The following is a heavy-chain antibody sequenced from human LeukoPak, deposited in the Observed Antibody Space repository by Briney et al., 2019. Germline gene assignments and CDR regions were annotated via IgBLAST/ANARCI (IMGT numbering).Heavy chain of an antibody. J-gene: IGHJ5*02. Sequence: PSETLSLTRTVSSGSISSSSYYWGWIRQPPGKGLEWIGSIYYSGNTYYNPSLKSRVTISLYTFKNHFSLNLTSVTAADTAVYYCAREGLHRSWFDPWGQGTLVTVSS. CDR1: SGSISSSSYY. D-gene: IGHD2-15*01. V-gene: IGHV4-39*07. CDR3: AREGLHRSWFDP. CDR2: IYYSGNT.